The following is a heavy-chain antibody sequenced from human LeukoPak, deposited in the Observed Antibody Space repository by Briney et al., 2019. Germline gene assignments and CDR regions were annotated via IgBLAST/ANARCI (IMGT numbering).Heavy chain of an antibody. Sequence: GASVKVSCKASGYTFTSYGISWVRQAPGQGLEWMGGIIPIFGTANYAQKFQGRVTITADESTSTAYMELSSLRSEDTAVYYCARIQSYYDSSGYYFDYWGQGTLVTVSS. J-gene: IGHJ4*02. CDR1: GYTFTSYG. CDR2: IIPIFGTA. V-gene: IGHV1-69*13. CDR3: ARIQSYYDSSGYYFDY. D-gene: IGHD3-22*01.